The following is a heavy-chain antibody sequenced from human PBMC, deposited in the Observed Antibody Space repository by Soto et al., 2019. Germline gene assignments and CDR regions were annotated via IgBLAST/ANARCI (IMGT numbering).Heavy chain of an antibody. J-gene: IGHJ4*02. D-gene: IGHD2-15*01. V-gene: IGHV3-7*01. CDR3: ARDFDGGFSYGPGDN. CDR2: IKQDGSAK. Sequence: EVHLVESGGGLVKPGGSLRLSCVASGFTFWGDWMSWVRQAPGKGLEWVANIKQDGSAKQYLDSVRGRFTISRDNSKNSVYLQMNSLRAEDTALYYCARDFDGGFSYGPGDNWGQGTLVTVSS. CDR1: GFTFWGDW.